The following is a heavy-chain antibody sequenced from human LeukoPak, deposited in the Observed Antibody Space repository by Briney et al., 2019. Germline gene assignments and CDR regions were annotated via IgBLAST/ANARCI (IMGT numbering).Heavy chain of an antibody. CDR3: ARREAYCCSTSCRPFDY. CDR1: GYSFTFYW. Sequence: GESLKISCKSSGYSFTFYWISWVRQMPGKGLEWMGRIDPSDSYTNYSPSFQGHVTISADKSISTAYLQWSSLKASDTAMYYCARREAYCCSTSCRPFDYWGQGTLVTVSS. CDR2: IDPSDSYT. D-gene: IGHD2-2*01. V-gene: IGHV5-10-1*01. J-gene: IGHJ4*02.